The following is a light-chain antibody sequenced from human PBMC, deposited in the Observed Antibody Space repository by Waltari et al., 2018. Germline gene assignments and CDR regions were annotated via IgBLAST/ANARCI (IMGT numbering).Light chain of an antibody. CDR1: NRDIGAFNY. J-gene: IGLJ2*01. CDR2: DVS. Sequence: QSALTQPRSVSGSPGQSINISCTGTNRDIGAFNYVSWYQHHPGKAPKLSIYDVSTRPAVVPDLFSGCKSGNTASLTISGLQAEDEATYYCSSYTGSYSFVIFGGGTEMTVL. V-gene: IGLV2-11*01. CDR3: SSYTGSYSFVI.